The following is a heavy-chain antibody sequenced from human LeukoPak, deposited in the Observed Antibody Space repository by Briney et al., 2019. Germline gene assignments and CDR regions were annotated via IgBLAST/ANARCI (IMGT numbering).Heavy chain of an antibody. D-gene: IGHD5-12*01. CDR2: IKSSNT. V-gene: IGHV4-61*02. CDR1: GGSISSDRFY. J-gene: IGHJ5*02. Sequence: PSEALSLTCTVSGGSISSDRFYWTWVRQPAGKGLEWIGRIKSSNTNYNPSLKSRVSISLDTSTNQFSLKLSSLTAADTAVYYCASQPYSGYGGNNWFDPWGQGTLVTVSS. CDR3: ASQPYSGYGGNNWFDP.